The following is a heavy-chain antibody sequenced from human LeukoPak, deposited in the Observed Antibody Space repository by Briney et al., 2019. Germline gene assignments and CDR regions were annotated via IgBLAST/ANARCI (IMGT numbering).Heavy chain of an antibody. CDR2: INTRTGHI. CDR1: GFTFRNYC. V-gene: IGHV3-21*01. CDR3: VTDFDTITPAFLVY. D-gene: IGHD2-21*02. Sequence: GGSLRLSCAASGFTFRNYCMKWLRQAPGKGLEWWSSINTRTGHIYYADSVTGRFTISNANAKNLLYLERYSWCAEDTALYYCVTDFDTITPAFLVYWGQGTLVTASS. J-gene: IGHJ4*02.